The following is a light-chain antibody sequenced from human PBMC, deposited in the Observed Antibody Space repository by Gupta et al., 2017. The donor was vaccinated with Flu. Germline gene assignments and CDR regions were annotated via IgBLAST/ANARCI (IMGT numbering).Light chain of an antibody. CDR2: GAF. Sequence: EVELPQSPPPRSVSPGERATLSCRASQSVSSNLAWYQQKPGQAPRLLIYGAFTRATGIPARFSGSGSGTEFTLTISSLQSEDFAVYYCQQYNNWPQTFGQGTKLEIK. J-gene: IGKJ2*01. CDR1: QSVSSN. CDR3: QQYNNWPQT. V-gene: IGKV3-15*01.